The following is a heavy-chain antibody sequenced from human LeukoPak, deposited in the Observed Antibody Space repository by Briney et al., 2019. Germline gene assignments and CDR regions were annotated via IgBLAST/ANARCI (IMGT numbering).Heavy chain of an antibody. CDR1: GFTFDDYG. CDR3: AGARGYGYGYAVDY. CDR2: INWNGGST. J-gene: IGHJ4*02. D-gene: IGHD5-18*01. Sequence: AGGSLRLSCAASGFTFDDYGMSWVRQAPGKWLEWVSGINWNGGSTGYADSVKGRFTISRDNAKNSLYLQMNSLRAEDTALYYCAGARGYGYGYAVDYWGQGTLVTVSS. V-gene: IGHV3-20*04.